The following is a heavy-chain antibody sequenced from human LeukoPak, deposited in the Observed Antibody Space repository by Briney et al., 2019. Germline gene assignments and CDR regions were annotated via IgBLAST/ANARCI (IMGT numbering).Heavy chain of an antibody. CDR3: ARALVVAATQTPGIDY. D-gene: IGHD2-15*01. CDR1: DYTFTDYY. CDR2: ISPNSGGT. J-gene: IGHJ4*02. V-gene: IGHV1-2*02. Sequence: GASVTVSCKASDYTFTDYYMHWVRQAPGQGLEWLGWISPNSGGTNYAQKFQGRVTMTRDTSISTAYMELSRLRSDDTALYYCARALVVAATQTPGIDYWGQGTLVTVSS.